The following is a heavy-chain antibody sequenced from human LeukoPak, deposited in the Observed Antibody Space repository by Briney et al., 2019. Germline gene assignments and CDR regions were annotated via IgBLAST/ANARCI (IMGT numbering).Heavy chain of an antibody. J-gene: IGHJ4*02. D-gene: IGHD3-10*01. V-gene: IGHV1-2*02. CDR1: GYTFSDYY. CDR2: INPNSGGT. CDR3: AREFGEGDK. Sequence: ASVKVSCKASGYTFSDYYLHWVRQASGQGLEWMGWINPNSGGTNYAQKFRGRVTMTRDTSITTVYLELSSLRADDTAVYYCAREFGEGDKWGQGTLVTVSS.